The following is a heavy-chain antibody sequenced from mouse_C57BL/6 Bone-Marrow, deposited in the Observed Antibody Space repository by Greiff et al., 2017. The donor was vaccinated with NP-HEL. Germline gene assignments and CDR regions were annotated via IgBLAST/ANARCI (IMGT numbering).Heavy chain of an antibody. CDR3: ARIYYFGSSFFYAMDY. CDR2: IYPRSGNT. D-gene: IGHD1-1*01. J-gene: IGHJ4*01. V-gene: IGHV1-81*01. CDR1: GYTFTSYG. Sequence: QVQLKESGAELARPGASVKLSCKASGYTFTSYGISWVKQRTGQGLEWIGEIYPRSGNTYYNAKFKGKATLTADKSSSTAYMELRSLTSEDSAVYFNARIYYFGSSFFYAMDYWGQGTTVTVSS.